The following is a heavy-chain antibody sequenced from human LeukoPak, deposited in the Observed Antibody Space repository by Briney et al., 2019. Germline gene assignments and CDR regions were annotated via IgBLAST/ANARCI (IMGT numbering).Heavy chain of an antibody. D-gene: IGHD2-2*01. CDR1: GGTFSSYA. CDR3: ASFPVNCSSTSCYIDY. J-gene: IGHJ4*02. V-gene: IGHV1-69*05. Sequence: ASVKVSCKASGGTFSSYAISWVRQAPGQGLEWMGGIIPIFGTANYAQKFQGRVTITTDESTSTAYMELSSLRSEDTAVYYCASFPVNCSSTSCYIDYWGQGTLVTVSS. CDR2: IIPIFGTA.